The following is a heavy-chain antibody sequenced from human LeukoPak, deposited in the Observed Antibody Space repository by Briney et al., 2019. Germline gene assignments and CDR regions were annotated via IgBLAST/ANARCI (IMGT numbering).Heavy chain of an antibody. CDR2: IYHSGST. V-gene: IGHV4-38-2*02. Sequence: SETLSLTCTVSGYSISSGYYWGWIRQPPGKGLEWIGSIYHSGSTYYNPSLKSRVTISVDTSKNQFSLKLSSVTAADTAVYYCARERYYYDSSGYYTGWGYYYYMDVWGKGTTVTVSS. CDR1: GYSISSGYY. CDR3: ARERYYYDSSGYYTGWGYYYYMDV. J-gene: IGHJ6*03. D-gene: IGHD3-22*01.